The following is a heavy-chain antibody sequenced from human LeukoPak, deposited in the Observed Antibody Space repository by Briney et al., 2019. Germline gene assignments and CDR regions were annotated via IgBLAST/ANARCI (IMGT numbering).Heavy chain of an antibody. D-gene: IGHD6-19*01. Sequence: PSETLSLTCTVSGGSISSYYWSWIRQPPGKGLEWTGYIYYSGSTNYNPSLKSRVTISVDTSKNQFSLKLSSVTAADTAVYYCARGGGWTPNYYYGMDVWGQGTTVTVSS. CDR1: GGSISSYY. CDR2: IYYSGST. J-gene: IGHJ6*02. V-gene: IGHV4-59*01. CDR3: ARGGGWTPNYYYGMDV.